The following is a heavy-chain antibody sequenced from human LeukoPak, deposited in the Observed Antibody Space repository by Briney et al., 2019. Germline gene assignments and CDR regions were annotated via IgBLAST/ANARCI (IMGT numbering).Heavy chain of an antibody. J-gene: IGHJ4*02. D-gene: IGHD2-15*01. CDR3: ASRYCSGGSCYCDS. Sequence: GGSLRLSCVVSGFTLSSDWMSWVRQAPGKGLEWVANIKKDGIEKYYVESVKGRFTISRDNAKNSLSLQMNSLRAEDTAVYYCASRYCSGGSCYCDSWGQGTLVTVSS. CDR2: IKKDGIEK. V-gene: IGHV3-7*01. CDR1: GFTLSSDW.